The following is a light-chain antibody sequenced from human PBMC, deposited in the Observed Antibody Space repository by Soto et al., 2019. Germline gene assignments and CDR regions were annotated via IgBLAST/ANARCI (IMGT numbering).Light chain of an antibody. CDR1: SSDVGCYNY. CDR2: EVS. Sequence: QSVLTQPASMAGSPGQSITISCTGTSSDVGCYNYVSWYLQHPGKAPKLMIYEVSNRPSGVSNRFSGSKSGYTAYLTISGLQSEDDADYYCTSYTSSITYVFGTGTKGTVL. J-gene: IGLJ1*01. CDR3: TSYTSSITYV. V-gene: IGLV2-14*01.